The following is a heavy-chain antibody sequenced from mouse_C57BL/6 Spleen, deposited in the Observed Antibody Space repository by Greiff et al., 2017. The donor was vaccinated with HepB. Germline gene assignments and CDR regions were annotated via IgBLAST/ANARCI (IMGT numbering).Heavy chain of an antibody. CDR1: GFTFTDYY. J-gene: IGHJ1*03. V-gene: IGHV7-3*01. CDR3: ARAYGSSSYWYFDV. Sequence: DVQLVESGGGLVQPGGSLSLSCAASGFTFTDYYMSWVRQPPGKALEWLGFIRNKANGYTTEYSASVKGRFTISRDNSQSILYLQMNALRAEDSATYYCARAYGSSSYWYFDVWGTGTTVTVSS. CDR2: IRNKANGYTT. D-gene: IGHD1-1*01.